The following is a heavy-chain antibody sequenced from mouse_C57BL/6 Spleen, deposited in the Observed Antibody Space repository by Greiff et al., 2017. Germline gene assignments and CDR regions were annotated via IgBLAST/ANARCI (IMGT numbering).Heavy chain of an antibody. CDR3: ASSTYDYDFAY. CDR2: INPSSGYT. V-gene: IGHV1-7*01. CDR1: GYTFTSYW. D-gene: IGHD2-4*01. J-gene: IGHJ3*01. Sequence: QVQLQQSGAELAKPGASVKLSCKASGYTFTSYWMHWVKQRPGQGLEWIGYINPSSGYTKYNQKFKDKDTLTADKSSSTAYMQLSSLTYEDSAVYYCASSTYDYDFAYWGQGTLVTVSA.